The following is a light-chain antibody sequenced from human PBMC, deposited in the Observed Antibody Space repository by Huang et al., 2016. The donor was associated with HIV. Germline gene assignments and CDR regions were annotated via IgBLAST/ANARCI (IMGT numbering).Light chain of an antibody. V-gene: IGKV1-6*02. J-gene: IGKJ1*01. CDR1: QDITND. CDR3: LQDFTYPRT. CDR2: AAS. Sequence: AIQLTQSPSSLSASVGDRVTITCRASQDITNDLGWYQQKPGKAPKLLISAASTLRSGVPSRFSGGGSGTDFTLTISSLQPEDFATYFCLQDFTYPRTFGQGTRVEI.